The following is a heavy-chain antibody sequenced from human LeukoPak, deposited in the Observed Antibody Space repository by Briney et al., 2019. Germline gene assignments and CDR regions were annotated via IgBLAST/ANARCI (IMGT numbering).Heavy chain of an antibody. CDR3: ASLLNIAGYSGYDSDY. J-gene: IGHJ4*01. Sequence: SETLSLTCTVSGGSISSYYWSWIRQPPGKGLEWIGYIYYSGSTNYNPSLKSRVTISVDTSKSQISLKLNSLTAADTAVYYCASLLNIAGYSGYDSDYWGHGTLVTVSS. D-gene: IGHD5-12*01. CDR1: GGSISSYY. CDR2: IYYSGST. V-gene: IGHV4-59*12.